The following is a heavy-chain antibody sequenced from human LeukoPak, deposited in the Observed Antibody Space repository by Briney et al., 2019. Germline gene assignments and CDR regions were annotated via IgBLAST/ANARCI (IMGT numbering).Heavy chain of an antibody. D-gene: IGHD6-13*01. CDR3: ARDVAAAGVPLDY. Sequence: GGSLRLSCAASGFTFSTYWMHWVRQAPGKGLVWVSRINTDGSSTNYADSVKGRLTISRDNAKNTLYLQMNSLRAEDTAVYYCARDVAAAGVPLDYWGQGTLVTVSS. CDR2: INTDGSST. CDR1: GFTFSTYW. J-gene: IGHJ4*02. V-gene: IGHV3-74*01.